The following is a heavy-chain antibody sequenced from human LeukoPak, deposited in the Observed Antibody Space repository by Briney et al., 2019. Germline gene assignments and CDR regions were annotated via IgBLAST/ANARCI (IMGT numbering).Heavy chain of an antibody. CDR1: GFTFSSYA. V-gene: IGHV3-23*01. Sequence: GGSLRLSCAASGFTFSSYAMSWVRQAPGKGLEWVSAISGSGGSTYYADSVKGRFTISRDNSKNTLYLQMNSLRAEDTAVYYCAKELHLAYCGGDCQPEDYFDYWGQGTLVTVSS. CDR2: ISGSGGST. D-gene: IGHD2-21*02. CDR3: AKELHLAYCGGDCQPEDYFDY. J-gene: IGHJ4*02.